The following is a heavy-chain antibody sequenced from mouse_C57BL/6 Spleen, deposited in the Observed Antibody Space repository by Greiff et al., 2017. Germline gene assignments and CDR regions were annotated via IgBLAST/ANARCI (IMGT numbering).Heavy chain of an antibody. V-gene: IGHV1-52*01. Sequence: QVQLLQPGAELVRPGSSVKLSCKASGYTFTSYWMHWVKQRPIQGLEWIGNIDPSDSDTHYNQQFTAKAKLTVAKSSSTASMQLRSMTAEDSAVYYSSRSVVATGEVYFDYWGQGTTVTGSS. J-gene: IGHJ2*01. CDR2: IDPSDSDT. D-gene: IGHD1-1*01. CDR1: GYTFTSYW. CDR3: SRSVVATGEVYFDY.